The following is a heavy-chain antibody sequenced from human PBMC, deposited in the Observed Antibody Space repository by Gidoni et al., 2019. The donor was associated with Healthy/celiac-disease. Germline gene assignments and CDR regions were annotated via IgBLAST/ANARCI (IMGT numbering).Heavy chain of an antibody. CDR1: GYRFTASW. CDR2: IYPGDSDT. Sequence: EVQLVQSGAEVKKPGESLKIYGKGPGYRFTASWIGWVRQMPGKGLEWMGIIYPGDSDTRYSPSFQGQVTISADKSISTAYLQWSSLKASDTAMYYCASVGIITMVRGVPGAFDIWGQGTMVTVSS. J-gene: IGHJ3*02. V-gene: IGHV5-51*01. CDR3: ASVGIITMVRGVPGAFDI. D-gene: IGHD3-10*01.